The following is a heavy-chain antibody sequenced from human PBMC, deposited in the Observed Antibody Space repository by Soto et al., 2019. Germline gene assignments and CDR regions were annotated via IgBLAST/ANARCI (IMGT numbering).Heavy chain of an antibody. Sequence: GGSLRLSCAASGFTFSSYWMSWVRQAPGKGLEWVANIKQDGSEKYYVDSVKGRFTISRDNAKNSLYLQMNSLRAEDTAVYYCARSGNYYDSSGPIVYWGQGTLVTVSS. D-gene: IGHD3-22*01. J-gene: IGHJ4*02. V-gene: IGHV3-7*05. CDR1: GFTFSSYW. CDR3: ARSGNYYDSSGPIVY. CDR2: IKQDGSEK.